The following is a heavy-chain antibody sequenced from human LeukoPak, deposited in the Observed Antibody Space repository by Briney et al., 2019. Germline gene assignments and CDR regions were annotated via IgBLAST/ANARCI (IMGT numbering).Heavy chain of an antibody. CDR3: ARGTGENYYDSNY. J-gene: IGHJ4*02. V-gene: IGHV1-69*05. CDR2: IIPIFGTA. Sequence: EASVKVSCKASGGTFSSYAISWVRQAPGQGLEWMGRIIPIFGTANYAQKFQGRVTITTDESTSTAYMELSSLRSEDMAVYYCARGTGENYYDSNYWGQGTLVTVSS. D-gene: IGHD3-22*01. CDR1: GGTFSSYA.